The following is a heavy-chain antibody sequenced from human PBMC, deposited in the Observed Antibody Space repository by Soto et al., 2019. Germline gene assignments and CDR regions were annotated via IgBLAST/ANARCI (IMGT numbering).Heavy chain of an antibody. Sequence: GGSLTVSWVASGFTFSNFWMHWVRQAPGKGLVWVSRINSDGITTYADSVKGRFTISRDNAKNTLYLQMNSLRVEDTAVYYCTRDHGDGYNSDYWGQGTLVTVSS. J-gene: IGHJ4*02. V-gene: IGHV3-74*01. D-gene: IGHD5-12*01. CDR1: GFTFSNFW. CDR3: TRDHGDGYNSDY. CDR2: INSDGIT.